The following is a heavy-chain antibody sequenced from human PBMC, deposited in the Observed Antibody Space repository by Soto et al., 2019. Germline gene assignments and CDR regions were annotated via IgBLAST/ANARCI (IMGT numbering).Heavy chain of an antibody. CDR3: ARGRSRVVVVVAGRYNWFDP. Sequence: SETLSLTCAVYGGSFSGYYWSWIRQPPGKGLEWIGEINHSGSTNYNPSLKSRVTISVDTSKNQFSLKLSSVTAADTAVYYCARGRSRVVVVVAGRYNWFDPWGQGTLVTVSS. CDR1: GGSFSGYY. D-gene: IGHD2-15*01. J-gene: IGHJ5*02. CDR2: INHSGST. V-gene: IGHV4-34*01.